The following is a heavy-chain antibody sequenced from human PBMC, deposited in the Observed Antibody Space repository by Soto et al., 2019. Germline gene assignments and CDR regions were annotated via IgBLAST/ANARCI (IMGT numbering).Heavy chain of an antibody. V-gene: IGHV2-5*02. J-gene: IGHJ4*02. CDR3: AHLQYTDYFAS. CDR2: IYWDDDN. CDR1: GFSLSISGVG. D-gene: IGHD1-1*01. Sequence: QITLKESGPTLVKATQTLTLTCTVSGFSLSISGVGVGWIRQAPGKALEWLALIYWDDDNRYSPSLKNRLTSTTDTSKSHVVLTLTNMDPVDTATDYCAHLQYTDYFASWGQGTLVTVSS.